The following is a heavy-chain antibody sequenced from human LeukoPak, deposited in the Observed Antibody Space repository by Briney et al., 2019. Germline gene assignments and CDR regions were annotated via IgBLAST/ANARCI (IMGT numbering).Heavy chain of an antibody. CDR3: ARLPYYDSSGYSYNDY. CDR2: INPSGGST. Sequence: ASVKVSCKASGYTFTGYYMHWVRQAPGQGLEWMGIINPSGGSTSYAQKFQGRVTMTRDTSTSTVYMELSSLRSEDTAVYYCARLPYYDSSGYSYNDYWGQGTLVTVSS. J-gene: IGHJ4*02. V-gene: IGHV1-46*01. CDR1: GYTFTGYY. D-gene: IGHD3-22*01.